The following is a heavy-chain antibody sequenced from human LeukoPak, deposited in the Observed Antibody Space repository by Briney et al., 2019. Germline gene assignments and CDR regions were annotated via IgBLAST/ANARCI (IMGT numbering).Heavy chain of an antibody. V-gene: IGHV4-34*01. CDR3: ARGYSYGSNYLDY. D-gene: IGHD5-18*01. CDR1: GGSFSGYY. Sequence: SXXXSLTCAVYGGSFSGYYWSWVRQPPGKGLEWIGEINHSGSTNYNPSLKSRVTISVDTSKNQFSLKLSSVTAADTAVYYCARGYSYGSNYLDYWGQGTLVTVSS. CDR2: INHSGST. J-gene: IGHJ4*02.